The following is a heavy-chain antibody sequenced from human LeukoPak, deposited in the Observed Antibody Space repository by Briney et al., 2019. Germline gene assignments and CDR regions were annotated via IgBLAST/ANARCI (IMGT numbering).Heavy chain of an antibody. V-gene: IGHV3-74*01. J-gene: IGHJ4*02. D-gene: IGHD2-8*02. CDR3: ARDSAQCTGGYCYLVS. CDR2: IKSDGSST. CDR1: GFTFSSDW. Sequence: GGSLRLSCAASGFTFSSDWMHWVRHAPGKGLVWASRIKSDGSSTKYADSVKGRFTISRDNAKNTLYLQMNSLRAEDTAVYYCARDSAQCTGGYCYLVSWGQGTLVTVSS.